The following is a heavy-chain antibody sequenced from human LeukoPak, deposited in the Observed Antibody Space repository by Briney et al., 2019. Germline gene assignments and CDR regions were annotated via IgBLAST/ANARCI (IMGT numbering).Heavy chain of an antibody. CDR3: ARTEESGYSYRYFGYYYYMDV. J-gene: IGHJ6*03. CDR1: GGSISSSSYY. Sequence: SETLSLTCTVSGGSISSSSYYWGWIRQPPGKGLEWIGSIYYSGSTYYNPSLKSRVTISVDTSKNQFSLKLSSVTAADTAVYYCARTEESGYSYRYFGYYYYMDVWGKGTTVTVSS. V-gene: IGHV4-39*07. D-gene: IGHD5-18*01. CDR2: IYYSGST.